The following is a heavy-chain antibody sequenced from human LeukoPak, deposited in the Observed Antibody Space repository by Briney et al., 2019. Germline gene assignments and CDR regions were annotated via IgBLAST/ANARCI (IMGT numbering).Heavy chain of an antibody. CDR3: ARGDLYYYDSSGSHFDY. J-gene: IGHJ4*02. V-gene: IGHV3-23*01. D-gene: IGHD3-22*01. Sequence: PGGSLRLSCAASGFTFSSYAMSWVRQAPGKGLEWVSAISGSGGSTYYADSVKGRFTISRDNSKNTLYLQMNSLRAEDTAVYYCARGDLYYYDSSGSHFDYRGQGTLVTVSS. CDR1: GFTFSSYA. CDR2: ISGSGGST.